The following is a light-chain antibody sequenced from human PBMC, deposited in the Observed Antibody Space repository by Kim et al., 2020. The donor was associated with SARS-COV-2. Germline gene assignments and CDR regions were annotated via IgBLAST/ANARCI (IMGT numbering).Light chain of an antibody. CDR2: YDS. V-gene: IGLV3-21*04. Sequence: AAGKRAKVTVGRNKIGSKSVHWYQQRPGQAPVLVIYYDSDRPSGIPERFSGSNSGNPATLTISRVEAGDEADYYCQLWDSSSDHVVFGGGTQLTVL. J-gene: IGLJ2*01. CDR1: KIGSKS. CDR3: QLWDSSSDHVV.